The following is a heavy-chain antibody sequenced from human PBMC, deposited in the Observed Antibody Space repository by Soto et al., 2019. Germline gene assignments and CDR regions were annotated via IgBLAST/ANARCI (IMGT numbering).Heavy chain of an antibody. D-gene: IGHD3-22*01. Sequence: GESLKISCKGSGYSFTSYWIGWVRQMPGKGLEWMGIIYPGDSDTRYSPSSQGQVTISADKSISTAYLQWSSLKASDTAMYYCARLYYYDSSGYPYYFDYWGQGTLVTVSS. CDR3: ARLYYYDSSGYPYYFDY. CDR1: GYSFTSYW. V-gene: IGHV5-51*01. J-gene: IGHJ4*02. CDR2: IYPGDSDT.